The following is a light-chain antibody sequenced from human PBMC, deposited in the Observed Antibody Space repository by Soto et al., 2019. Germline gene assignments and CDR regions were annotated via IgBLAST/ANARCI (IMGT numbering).Light chain of an antibody. CDR2: GAS. Sequence: EIVLTQSPGTLSLSPGERATLSCRASQSISNSYLAWYQPKPGKAPRLLIYGASSRATGIPDRLSGSGSGTDFTLPIRRLEPEDFAVYYCQLYGSSGTFGQGTQVDIK. CDR1: QSISNSY. V-gene: IGKV3-20*01. J-gene: IGKJ1*01. CDR3: QLYGSSGT.